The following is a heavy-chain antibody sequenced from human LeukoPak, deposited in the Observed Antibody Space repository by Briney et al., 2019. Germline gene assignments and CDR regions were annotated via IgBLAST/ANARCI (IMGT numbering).Heavy chain of an antibody. D-gene: IGHD3-10*01. CDR3: ARVRSMVRGVISRGLDY. CDR1: GGSFSGYY. V-gene: IGHV4-34*01. J-gene: IGHJ4*02. CDR2: INHSGST. Sequence: PSETLSLTCAVYGGSFSGYYWSWIRQPPGKGLEWIGEINHSGSTNYNPSLKSRVTISVDTSKNQFSLKLSSVTAADTAVYYCARVRSMVRGVISRGLDYWGQGTLVTVSS.